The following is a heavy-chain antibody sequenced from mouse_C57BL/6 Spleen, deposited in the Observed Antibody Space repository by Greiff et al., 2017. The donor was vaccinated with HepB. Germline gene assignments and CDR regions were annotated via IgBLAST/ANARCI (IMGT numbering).Heavy chain of an antibody. J-gene: IGHJ3*01. CDR2: IHPNSGST. V-gene: IGHV1-64*01. CDR1: GYTFTSYW. D-gene: IGHD3-2*02. Sequence: VQLKQPGAELVKPGASVKLSCKASGYTFTSYWMHWVKQRPGQGLEWIGMIHPNSGSTNYNEKFKSKATLTVDKSSSTAYMQLSSLTSEDSAVYYCATLDGSGSWFAYWGQGTLVTVSA. CDR3: ATLDGSGSWFAY.